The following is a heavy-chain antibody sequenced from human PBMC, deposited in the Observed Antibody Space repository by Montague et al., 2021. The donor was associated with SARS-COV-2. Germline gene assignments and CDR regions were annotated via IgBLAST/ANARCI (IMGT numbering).Heavy chain of an antibody. V-gene: IGHV6-1*01. Sequence: CAISGDSVSRKSVAWNWIRQSPPRGLEWLGRTYYRYKWDSDYAESVKRRLVITPDTSKNQVSLQLNSVIPEDTAVYFCASSGITLTGLDAFDIWGQGTMVTVSS. CDR1: GDSVSRKSVA. CDR2: TYYRYKWDS. CDR3: ASSGITLTGLDAFDI. D-gene: IGHD3-9*01. J-gene: IGHJ3*02.